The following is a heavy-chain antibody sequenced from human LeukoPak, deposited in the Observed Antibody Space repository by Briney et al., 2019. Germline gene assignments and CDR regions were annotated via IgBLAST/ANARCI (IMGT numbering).Heavy chain of an antibody. V-gene: IGHV4-34*01. CDR2: INHSGST. CDR3: ARLLFYADY. CDR1: GWSFSGYY. D-gene: IGHD2/OR15-2a*01. J-gene: IGHJ4*02. Sequence: SETLSLTCAVYGWSFSGYYWSWIRQPPGTGLEWIGEINHSGSTNYNPSLKSPVTISVGTSKNQFSLKLSSVTAADTAVYYCARLLFYADYWGQGTLVTVSS.